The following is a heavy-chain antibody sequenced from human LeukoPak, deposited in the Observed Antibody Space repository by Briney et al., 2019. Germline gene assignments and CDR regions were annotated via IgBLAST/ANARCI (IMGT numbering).Heavy chain of an antibody. Sequence: PSETLSLTCAVYGGSFSGYYWSWIRQPPGKGLEWIGEINHSGSTNYNPSLKSRVTISVDTSKNQFSLKLNSVTAADTALYYCAREGCSGGSCCFDYWGQGILVTVSS. CDR1: GGSFSGYY. J-gene: IGHJ4*02. CDR3: AREGCSGGSCCFDY. CDR2: INHSGST. V-gene: IGHV4-34*01. D-gene: IGHD2-15*01.